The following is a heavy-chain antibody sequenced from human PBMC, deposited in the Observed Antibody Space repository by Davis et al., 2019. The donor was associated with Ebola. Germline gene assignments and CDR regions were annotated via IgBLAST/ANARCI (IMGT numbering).Heavy chain of an antibody. CDR1: GFTFSSYS. CDR2: ISSSSSYI. J-gene: IGHJ4*02. D-gene: IGHD1-7*01. Sequence: GGSLRLSCAASGFTFSSYSMNWVRQAPGKGLEWVSSISSSSSYIYYADSVKGRFTISRDNAKNTLYLQMNSLRAEDTAVYYCARDNWNYDFDYWGQGTLVTVSS. CDR3: ARDNWNYDFDY. V-gene: IGHV3-21*01.